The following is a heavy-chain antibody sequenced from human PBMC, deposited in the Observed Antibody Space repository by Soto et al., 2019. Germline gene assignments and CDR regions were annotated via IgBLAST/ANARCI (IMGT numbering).Heavy chain of an antibody. D-gene: IGHD6-6*01. CDR3: ARRGQLVRNWFDP. CDR2: INPSGST. Sequence: SDTLSLTCAVYGGSFSGYYWGWIRQPPGKGLEGIGEINPSGSTNYNPSLKSRVTISVDTSKNQFSLKLSSVTAADTAVYYCARRGQLVRNWFDPWGQGTLVIVSS. CDR1: GGSFSGYY. J-gene: IGHJ5*02. V-gene: IGHV4-34*01.